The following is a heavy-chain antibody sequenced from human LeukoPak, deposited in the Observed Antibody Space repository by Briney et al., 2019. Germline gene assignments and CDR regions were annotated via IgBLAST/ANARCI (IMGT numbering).Heavy chain of an antibody. Sequence: PGGSLRLSSAASGFTFSSYAMSWVRQAPGKGLEWVSAISGSGGSTYYADSVKGRFTISRDNSKNTLYLQMNSLRAEDTAVYYCANVPSPQAARWFGGWGQGTLVTVSS. J-gene: IGHJ4*02. CDR2: ISGSGGST. V-gene: IGHV3-23*01. D-gene: IGHD3-10*01. CDR3: ANVPSPQAARWFGG. CDR1: GFTFSSYA.